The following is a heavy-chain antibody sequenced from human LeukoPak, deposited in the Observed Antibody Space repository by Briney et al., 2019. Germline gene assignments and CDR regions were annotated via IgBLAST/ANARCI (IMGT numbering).Heavy chain of an antibody. CDR2: ISNSSSYI. CDR3: ARLVGYCSSTSCSDY. J-gene: IGHJ4*02. D-gene: IGHD2-2*01. Sequence: GGSLRLSCAASGFTFSSYSMNWVRQAPGKGLEWVSSISNSSSYIYYADSVKGRFTISRDNAKNSLYLQMNSLRAEDTAVYYCARLVGYCSSTSCSDYWGQGTLVTVSS. CDR1: GFTFSSYS. V-gene: IGHV3-21*01.